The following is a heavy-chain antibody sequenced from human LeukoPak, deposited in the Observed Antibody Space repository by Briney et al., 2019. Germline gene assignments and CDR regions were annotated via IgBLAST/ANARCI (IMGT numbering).Heavy chain of an antibody. CDR1: GYSISSGYY. D-gene: IGHD5-12*01. Sequence: SETLSLTCTVSGYSISSGYYWGWIRQPPGKGLEWIGSIYHSGTTYYNPSLKSRVTISVDTSKNQFSLRLSSVTAADTAVYYCASQSGGYAYWGQGTLVTVSS. V-gene: IGHV4-38-2*02. CDR2: IYHSGTT. J-gene: IGHJ4*02. CDR3: ASQSGGYAY.